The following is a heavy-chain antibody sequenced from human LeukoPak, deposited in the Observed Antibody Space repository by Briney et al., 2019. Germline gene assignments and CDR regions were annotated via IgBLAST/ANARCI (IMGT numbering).Heavy chain of an antibody. CDR2: FDPEDGET. CDR1: GYTLTELS. Sequence: ASVKVSCKVSGYTLTELSMQWVRQAPGKGLEWMGGFDPEDGETIYAQKFQGRDTMTEDTYKDTAYMELSSLRSEDTAVYYCATDVRTGGIYGMDVWGQGTTVTVSS. V-gene: IGHV1-24*01. J-gene: IGHJ6*02. CDR3: ATDVRTGGIYGMDV.